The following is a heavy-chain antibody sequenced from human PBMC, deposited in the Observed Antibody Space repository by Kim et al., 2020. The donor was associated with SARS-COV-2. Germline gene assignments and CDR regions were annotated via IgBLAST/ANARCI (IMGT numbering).Heavy chain of an antibody. D-gene: IGHD3-22*01. Sequence: SETLSLTCTVSGGSISSSSYYWGWIRQPPGKGLEWIGSIYYSGSTYYNPSLKSRVTISVDTSKNQFSLKLSSVTAADTAVYYCARQVTMIVVVITPDAFDIWGQGTMVTVSS. CDR1: GGSISSSSYY. V-gene: IGHV4-39*01. J-gene: IGHJ3*02. CDR3: ARQVTMIVVVITPDAFDI. CDR2: IYYSGST.